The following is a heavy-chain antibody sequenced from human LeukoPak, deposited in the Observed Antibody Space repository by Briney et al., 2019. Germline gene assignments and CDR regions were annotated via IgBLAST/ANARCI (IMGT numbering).Heavy chain of an antibody. D-gene: IGHD3-10*01. CDR2: ISGSGSST. J-gene: IGHJ4*02. CDR3: AEDSGRGED. V-gene: IGHV3-23*01. CDR1: GLSFSNYA. Sequence: GGSLRLSCAASGLSFSNYAMTWVRQAPGKGLEWVSGISGSGSSTYYADSVKGRYTISRDNSKNTLYLQMNSLRAEDTAVYYCAEDSGRGEDWGQGTLVTVSS.